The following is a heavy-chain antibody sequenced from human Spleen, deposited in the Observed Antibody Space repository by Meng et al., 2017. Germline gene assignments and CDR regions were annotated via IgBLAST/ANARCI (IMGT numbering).Heavy chain of an antibody. CDR3: ARDEDISAAGKLFGDY. J-gene: IGHJ4*02. D-gene: IGHD6-25*01. Sequence: QVQSGTSGAEVENLGAYGKVARDSAGKPFNPYYTNWVRRDPGTGLEWMGRINPKSGDTHYAQKFQARVTMTGDTSISTAYMELSGLRSDDTAMYYCARDEDISAAGKLFGDYWGQGTLVTVSS. CDR1: GKPFNPYY. CDR2: INPKSGDT. V-gene: IGHV1-2*06.